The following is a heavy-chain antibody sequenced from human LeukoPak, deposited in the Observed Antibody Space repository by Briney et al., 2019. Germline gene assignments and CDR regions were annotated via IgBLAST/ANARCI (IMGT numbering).Heavy chain of an antibody. CDR3: ARHIPYYYYYYMDV. CDR2: IYYSGGT. J-gene: IGHJ6*03. CDR1: GGSISSSSYY. V-gene: IGHV4-39*01. Sequence: SETLSLTCTVSGGSISSSSYYWGWIRQPPGKGLEWIGSIYYSGGTYYNPSLKSRVTISVDTSENQFSLKLSSVTAADTAVYYCARHIPYYYYYYMDVWGKGTTVTVSS.